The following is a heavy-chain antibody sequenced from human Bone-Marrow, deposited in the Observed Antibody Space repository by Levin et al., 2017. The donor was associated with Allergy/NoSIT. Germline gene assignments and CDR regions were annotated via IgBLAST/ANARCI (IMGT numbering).Heavy chain of an antibody. Sequence: GGSLRLSCVASGFSFSSYAMYWVRQAPGKGLEWVAVLSYDGTNIYYAESVEGRFTISRDNSINTLFLEMNSLRAEDTGVYYCAKDLVVLVKDYTMDVWGQGTTVTVSS. CDR3: AKDLVVLVKDYTMDV. CDR2: LSYDGTNI. CDR1: GFSFSSYA. J-gene: IGHJ6*02. D-gene: IGHD2-21*01. V-gene: IGHV3-30*18.